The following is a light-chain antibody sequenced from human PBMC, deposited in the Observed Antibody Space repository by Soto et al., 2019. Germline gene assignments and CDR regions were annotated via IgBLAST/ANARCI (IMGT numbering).Light chain of an antibody. CDR1: QSVDSSF. Sequence: EIVLTQSPGSLSLSPGERATLSCRASQSVDSSFFAWYQKKPGQAPRLLIYGASKRATGIPDRFSGSGSGTDFTLTISRLEPEDFAVYYCQQYGSSPYTFGQGTKLEIK. CDR3: QQYGSSPYT. V-gene: IGKV3-20*01. J-gene: IGKJ2*01. CDR2: GAS.